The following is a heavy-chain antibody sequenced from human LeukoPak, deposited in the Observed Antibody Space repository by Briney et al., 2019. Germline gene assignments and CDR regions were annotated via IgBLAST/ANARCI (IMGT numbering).Heavy chain of an antibody. Sequence: ASVKVSCKASGGTFSSYAISWVRQAPGQGLEWMGGIIPIFGTANYAQKFQGRVTITADKSTSTAYMELSRLRSDDTAVYYCARGQNRYFDWLNYYYYYYMDVWGKGTTVTVSS. CDR3: ARGQNRYFDWLNYYYYYYMDV. D-gene: IGHD3-9*01. J-gene: IGHJ6*03. CDR2: IIPIFGTA. V-gene: IGHV1-69*06. CDR1: GGTFSSYA.